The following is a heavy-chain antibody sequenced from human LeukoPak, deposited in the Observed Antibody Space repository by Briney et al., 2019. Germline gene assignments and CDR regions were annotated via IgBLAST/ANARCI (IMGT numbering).Heavy chain of an antibody. CDR1: GGSISSSSYY. CDR3: AREGDSSGWYGGWFDP. Sequence: SETLSLTCTVSGGSISSSSYYWGWIRQPPGKGLEWIVSIYYSGSTYYNPSLKSRVTISVDTSKNQFSLKLGSVTAADTAVYYCAREGDSSGWYGGWFDPWGQGTLVTVSS. J-gene: IGHJ5*02. D-gene: IGHD6-19*01. CDR2: IYYSGST. V-gene: IGHV4-39*02.